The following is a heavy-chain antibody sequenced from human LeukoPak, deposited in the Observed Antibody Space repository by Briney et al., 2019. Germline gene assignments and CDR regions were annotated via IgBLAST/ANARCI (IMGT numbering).Heavy chain of an antibody. V-gene: IGHV1-46*01. CDR2: INPSGGST. CDR1: GYTFTGYY. Sequence: GASVKVSCKASGYTFTGYYMHWVRQAPGQGLEWMGIINPSGGSTSYAQKFQGRVTMTRDMSTSTVYMELSSLRSEDTAVYYCARDRAVGGGDYWGQGTLVTVSS. J-gene: IGHJ4*02. D-gene: IGHD1-26*01. CDR3: ARDRAVGGGDY.